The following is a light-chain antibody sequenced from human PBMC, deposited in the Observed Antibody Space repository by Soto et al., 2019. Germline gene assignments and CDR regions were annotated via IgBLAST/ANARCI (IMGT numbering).Light chain of an antibody. J-gene: IGKJ5*01. Sequence: EIVLTQSPGTLSLSPGERATLSCRASQSISSNYLAWYQQTPGQALRLLIYGASHRATGIPDRFSGSGSGTDFTLTISRLEPEDFAVYYCQQFGGSPPITFGQGTRLDIK. CDR3: QQFGGSPPIT. CDR1: QSISSNY. CDR2: GAS. V-gene: IGKV3-20*01.